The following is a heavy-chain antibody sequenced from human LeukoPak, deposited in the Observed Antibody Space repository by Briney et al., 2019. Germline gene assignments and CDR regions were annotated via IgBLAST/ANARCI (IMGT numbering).Heavy chain of an antibody. D-gene: IGHD5-18*01. CDR1: GFTFSSYG. CDR3: ARLGIQLWLPEARYFDL. V-gene: IGHV3-23*01. J-gene: IGHJ2*01. Sequence: GGSLRLSCAASGFTFSSYGMSWVRQAPGKWLEWVSAISGSGGSTYYADSVKGRFTISRDNSKNTLYLQMNSLRAEDTAVYYCARLGIQLWLPEARYFDLWGRGTLATVSS. CDR2: ISGSGGST.